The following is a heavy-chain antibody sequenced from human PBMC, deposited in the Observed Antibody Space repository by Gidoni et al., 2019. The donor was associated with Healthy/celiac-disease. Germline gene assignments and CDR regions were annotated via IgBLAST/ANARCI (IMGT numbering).Heavy chain of an antibody. CDR2: ISYDGSNK. V-gene: IGHV3-30-3*02. CDR1: GFTFSSYA. J-gene: IGHJ4*02. CDR3: SKSPGVDTAMDPQVY. D-gene: IGHD5-18*01. Sequence: QVQLVESGGGVVQPGRSLRLSCAASGFTFSSYAMHWVRQAPGKGLEWVAVISYDGSNKYYADSVKGRFTISRDNSKNTLYLQMNSLRAEDTAVYYCSKSPGVDTAMDPQVYWGQGTLVTVSS.